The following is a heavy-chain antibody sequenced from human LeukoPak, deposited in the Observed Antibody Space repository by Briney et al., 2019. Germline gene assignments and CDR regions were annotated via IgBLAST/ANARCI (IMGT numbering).Heavy chain of an antibody. CDR3: ARVPFPGYYDDSSGYPSFDY. V-gene: IGHV1-18*01. Sequence: ASVKVSCKASGYTFTSYGISWVRQAPGQGLEWMGWISAYNGNTNYAQKLQGRVTMTTDTSTSTAYMELRSLRSDDTAVYYCARVPFPGYYDDSSGYPSFDYWGQGTLVTVSP. CDR1: GYTFTSYG. J-gene: IGHJ4*02. D-gene: IGHD3-22*01. CDR2: ISAYNGNT.